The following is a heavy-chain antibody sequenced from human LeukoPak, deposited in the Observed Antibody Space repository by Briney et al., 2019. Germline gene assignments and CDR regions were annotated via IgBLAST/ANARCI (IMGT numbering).Heavy chain of an antibody. Sequence: PGGSLRLSCAVSGFTFQTSGMHWVRQTPGKGLEWVALISFDGSYKYYTDSVKGRFTISRDNSKNTLYLQMNSLRAEDTAVYYCARDSAFDIWGQGTMVTVSS. CDR1: GFTFQTSG. J-gene: IGHJ3*02. CDR3: ARDSAFDI. CDR2: ISFDGSYK. V-gene: IGHV3-30*03.